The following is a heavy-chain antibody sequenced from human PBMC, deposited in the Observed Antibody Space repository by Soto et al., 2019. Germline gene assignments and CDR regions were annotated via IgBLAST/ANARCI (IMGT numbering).Heavy chain of an antibody. V-gene: IGHV1-3*04. CDR2: INTGQGNT. CDR1: GYTFTTSA. J-gene: IGHJ4*02. CDR3: ARQMSQYDSSSYTVYDH. D-gene: IGHD3-22*01. Sequence: QVQLVQSGAEVKTPGASVTVSCTTSGYTFTTSAIHCVRQAPGQRFEWMGWINTGQGNTRYSQNLQGRVSISRDRSASTAYMELSSLTYEDTATYFCARQMSQYDSSSYTVYDHWGQVTQV.